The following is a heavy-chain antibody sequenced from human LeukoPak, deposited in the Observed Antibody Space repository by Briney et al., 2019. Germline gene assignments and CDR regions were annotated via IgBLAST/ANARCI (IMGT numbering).Heavy chain of an antibody. CDR1: GFTFSSYG. V-gene: IGHV3-30*02. CDR3: AKDRMPYGSGFPFDP. D-gene: IGHD3-10*01. J-gene: IGHJ5*02. CDR2: IRYDGSNK. Sequence: GGSLRLSCAASGFTFSSYGMHWVRQAPGKGLEWVAFIRYDGSNKYYADSVKGRFTISRDNSKNTLYLQMNSLRAEDTAVYYCAKDRMPYGSGFPFDPWGQGTLVTVSS.